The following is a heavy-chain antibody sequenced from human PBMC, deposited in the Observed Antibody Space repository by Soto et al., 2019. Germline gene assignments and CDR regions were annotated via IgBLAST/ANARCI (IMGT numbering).Heavy chain of an antibody. CDR3: ARTEIAVNWFDS. CDR2: ISAYNGNT. V-gene: IGHV1-18*04. Sequence: XSVKVSCRSSGSTFTSYSIGWVRQAPGQGLEWMGWISAYNGNTNYAQKLQGRVTMTTDTSTSTAYMELRSLRSDDTAVYYCARTEIAVNWFDSWGQGTLVTVSS. D-gene: IGHD6-19*01. J-gene: IGHJ5*01. CDR1: GSTFTSYS.